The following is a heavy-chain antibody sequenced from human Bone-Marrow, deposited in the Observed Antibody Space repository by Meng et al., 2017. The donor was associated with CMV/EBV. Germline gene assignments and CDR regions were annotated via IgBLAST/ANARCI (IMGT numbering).Heavy chain of an antibody. Sequence: SVKVSCKASGYSFNDFAVNWVRQAPGQGLEWMGGIIPIFGTANYAQKFQGRVTITTDESTSTAYMELSSLRSEDTAVYYCARGGGIAARPSTVYYGMDVWGQGTTVTVSS. CDR2: IIPIFGTA. D-gene: IGHD6-6*01. V-gene: IGHV1-69*05. CDR1: GYSFNDFA. CDR3: ARGGGIAARPSTVYYGMDV. J-gene: IGHJ6*02.